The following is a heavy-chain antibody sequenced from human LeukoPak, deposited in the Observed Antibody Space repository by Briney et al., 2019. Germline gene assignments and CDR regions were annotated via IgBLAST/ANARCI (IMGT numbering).Heavy chain of an antibody. CDR2: ISYDGSNK. CDR3: TRDRDGDYFYGMDV. J-gene: IGHJ6*02. CDR1: GFTFSSYG. V-gene: IGHV3-30*03. Sequence: GRSLRLSCAASGFTFSSYGMHWVRQAPGKGLEWVAVISYDGSNKYYADSVKGRFTISRDNSKNTLYLQMNSLRAEDTAVYYCTRDRDGDYFYGMDVWGQGTTVTVSS. D-gene: IGHD4-17*01.